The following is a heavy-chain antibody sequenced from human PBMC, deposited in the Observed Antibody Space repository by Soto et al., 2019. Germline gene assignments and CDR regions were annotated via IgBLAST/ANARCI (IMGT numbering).Heavy chain of an antibody. Sequence: GASVKVSCKASGYTFTSYGISWVRQAPGQGLEWMGWISAYNGNTNYAQKLQGRVTMTTDTSTSTAYMELRSLRSDDTTVYYCARASSGWNYGTYFDYWGQGALVTVSS. CDR1: GYTFTSYG. CDR3: ARASSGWNYGTYFDY. V-gene: IGHV1-18*01. J-gene: IGHJ4*02. D-gene: IGHD6-19*01. CDR2: ISAYNGNT.